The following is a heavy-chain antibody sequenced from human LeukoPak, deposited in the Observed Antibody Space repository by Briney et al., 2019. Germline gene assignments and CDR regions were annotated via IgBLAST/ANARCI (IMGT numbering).Heavy chain of an antibody. CDR3: ARHTYGTFDY. V-gene: IGHV4-39*01. D-gene: IGHD3-10*01. CDR2: INYSGKT. J-gene: IGHJ4*02. CDR1: GGSISSSSYY. Sequence: SETLSLTCSVSGGSISSSSYYWGWIRQPPGKGLEWIGSINYSGKTYHNPSLKSRVTISVDTSKNQFSLKLSSVTAADTTLYYCARHTYGTFDYWGQGTLVTVPS.